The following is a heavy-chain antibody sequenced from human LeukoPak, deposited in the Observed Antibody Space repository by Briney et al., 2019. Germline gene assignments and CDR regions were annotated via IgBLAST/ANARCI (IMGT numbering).Heavy chain of an antibody. J-gene: IGHJ4*02. D-gene: IGHD6-19*01. CDR3: ARVRYSSGWYFDY. V-gene: IGHV3-53*01. Sequence: GGSLRPSCAASGFTVSSNYMSWARQAPGKGLEWVSVIYSGGSTYYADSVKGRFTISRDNSKNTLYLQMSSLRAEDTAVYYCARVRYSSGWYFDYWGQGTLVTVSS. CDR1: GFTVSSNY. CDR2: IYSGGST.